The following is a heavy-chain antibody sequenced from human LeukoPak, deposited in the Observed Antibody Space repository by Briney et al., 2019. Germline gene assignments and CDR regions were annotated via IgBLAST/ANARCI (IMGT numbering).Heavy chain of an antibody. V-gene: IGHV3-48*03. Sequence: PGGSLRLSCAASGFTFSSYEMNWVRQAPGKGLEWLSCISSSGTTIYYADSVKGRFTISRDNAKNSLYLQMNSLRAEDTAVYYCARDQYYGSGSYGYYYYMDVWGKGTTVTISS. CDR2: ISSSGTTI. CDR1: GFTFSSYE. D-gene: IGHD3-10*01. CDR3: ARDQYYGSGSYGYYYYMDV. J-gene: IGHJ6*03.